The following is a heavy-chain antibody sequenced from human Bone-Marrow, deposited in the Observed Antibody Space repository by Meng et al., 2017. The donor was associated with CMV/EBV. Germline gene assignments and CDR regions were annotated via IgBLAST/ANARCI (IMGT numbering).Heavy chain of an antibody. Sequence: LSLTCAASGFTFSSYGMHWVRQAPGKGLEWVAFIRYDGSNKYYADSVKGRFTISRDNSKNTLYLQMNSLRAEDTAVYYCAKGATLTTVTTYYYYGMDVWGQGTTVTGSS. J-gene: IGHJ6*01. CDR2: IRYDGSNK. D-gene: IGHD4-11*01. CDR1: GFTFSSYG. CDR3: AKGATLTTVTTYYYYGMDV. V-gene: IGHV3-30*02.